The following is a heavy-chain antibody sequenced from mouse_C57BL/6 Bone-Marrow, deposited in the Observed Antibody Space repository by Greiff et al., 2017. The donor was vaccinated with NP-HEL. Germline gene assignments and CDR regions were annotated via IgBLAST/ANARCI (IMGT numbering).Heavy chain of an antibody. Sequence: VQLQQSGPELVKPGASVKISCKASGYAFSSSWMNWVKQRPGKGLEWIGRIYPGDGDTNYNGKFKGKATLTADKSSSTAYMQLSSLTSEDSAVYFCAFYYYGSSPFAYWGQGTLVTVSA. CDR3: AFYYYGSSPFAY. V-gene: IGHV1-82*01. CDR2: IYPGDGDT. D-gene: IGHD1-1*01. J-gene: IGHJ3*01. CDR1: GYAFSSSW.